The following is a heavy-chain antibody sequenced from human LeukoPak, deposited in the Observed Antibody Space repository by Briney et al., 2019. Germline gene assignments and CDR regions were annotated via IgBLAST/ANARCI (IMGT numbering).Heavy chain of an antibody. V-gene: IGHV1-69*13. D-gene: IGHD3-10*01. CDR1: GYTFTSYG. CDR3: ARDLRGGRLLWFGELAPTYFDY. Sequence: SVKVSCKASGYTFTSYGISWVRQAPGQGLEWMGGIIPIFGTANYAQKFQGRVTITADESTSTAYMELSSLRSEDTAVYYCARDLRGGRLLWFGELAPTYFDYWGQGTLVTVSS. J-gene: IGHJ4*02. CDR2: IIPIFGTA.